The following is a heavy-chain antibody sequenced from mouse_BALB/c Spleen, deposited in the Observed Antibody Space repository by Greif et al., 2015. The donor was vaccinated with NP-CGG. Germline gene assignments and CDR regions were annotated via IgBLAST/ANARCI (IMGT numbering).Heavy chain of an antibody. Sequence: VQLKESGPELVKPGASVKISCKASGYSFTGYFMNWVKQSHGKSLEWIGRINPYNGDTFYNQKFKGKATLTVDKSSSTAHMELLSLTSEDSAVYYCGRGDYDDYYYAMDYWGQGTSVTVSS. CDR2: INPYNGDT. V-gene: IGHV1-37*01. CDR3: GRGDYDDYYYAMDY. D-gene: IGHD2-4*01. CDR1: GYSFTGYF. J-gene: IGHJ4*01.